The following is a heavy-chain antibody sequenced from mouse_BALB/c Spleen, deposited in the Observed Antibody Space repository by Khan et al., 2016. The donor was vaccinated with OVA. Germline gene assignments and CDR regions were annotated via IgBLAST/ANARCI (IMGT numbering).Heavy chain of an antibody. J-gene: IGHJ3*01. Sequence: VQLQQSGSGLVKPSQSLSLTCTVTGYSITSEYTWNWIRQFPGNKLEWMGFISYSENTRYNPSLKSRISITRDTSKNQFFLQLNSVTSEDTATYYCARKDYYDYDPFPYWGQGTLVTVSA. V-gene: IGHV3-2*02. D-gene: IGHD2-4*01. CDR1: GYSITSEYT. CDR2: ISYSENT. CDR3: ARKDYYDYDPFPY.